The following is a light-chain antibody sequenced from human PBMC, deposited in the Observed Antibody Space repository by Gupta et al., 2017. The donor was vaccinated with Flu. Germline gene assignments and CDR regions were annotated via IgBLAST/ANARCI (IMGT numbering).Light chain of an antibody. Sequence: QSVLTQPPSASATPGQRVTISCSGSSSNIGSNTVNWYQQLPATAPRLLIYSNNQRPSGVPDRFSGSKSGTSASLAISGLQSEDEADYYCAAWDDSLNGFYVFGTGTKVTVL. J-gene: IGLJ1*01. CDR2: SNN. CDR3: AAWDDSLNGFYV. V-gene: IGLV1-44*01. CDR1: SSNIGSNT.